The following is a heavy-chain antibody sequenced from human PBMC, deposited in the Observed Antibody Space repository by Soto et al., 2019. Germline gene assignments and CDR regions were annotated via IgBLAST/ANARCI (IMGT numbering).Heavy chain of an antibody. CDR1: GDSVSSNSAA. D-gene: IGHD6-13*01. CDR3: ARGKKEQLGYYYGMDV. J-gene: IGHJ6*02. Sequence: QTLSLTCAISGDSVSSNSAAWNWIRQSPSRGLEWLGRTYYRSKWYNDYAVSVKSRITINPDTSKNQLSLQLNSVTPEDTAVYYCARGKKEQLGYYYGMDVWGQGTTVTVSS. CDR2: TYYRSKWYN. V-gene: IGHV6-1*01.